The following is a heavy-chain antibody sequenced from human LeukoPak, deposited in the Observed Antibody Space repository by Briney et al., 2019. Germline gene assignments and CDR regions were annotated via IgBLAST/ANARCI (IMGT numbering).Heavy chain of an antibody. CDR2: ISSYGTNT. V-gene: IGHV3-74*01. Sequence: WGSLRLCCSASGFTFRSYWMHWVRQAPGTGLLWVSRISSYGTNTYYADSVKGRFSISRDNAKNTLYLQMNSLRAEDTAMYYCARVYYYYYMDVWGKGTTVTVSS. J-gene: IGHJ6*03. CDR3: ARVYYYYYMDV. CDR1: GFTFRSYW.